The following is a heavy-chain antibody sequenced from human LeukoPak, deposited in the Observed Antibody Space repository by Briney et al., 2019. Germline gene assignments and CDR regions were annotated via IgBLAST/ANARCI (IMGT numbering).Heavy chain of an antibody. D-gene: IGHD5-24*01. V-gene: IGHV4-30-2*02. CDR1: GGSISSGGYY. CDR3: ARARDGYNRDFDY. Sequence: SQTLSLTCTVSGGSISSGGYYWSWIRQPPGKGLEWIGYIYHSGSTYYNPSLKSRVTISVDRSKNQFSLKLSSVTAADTAVYYCARARDGYNRDFDYWGQGTLVTVSS. CDR2: IYHSGST. J-gene: IGHJ4*02.